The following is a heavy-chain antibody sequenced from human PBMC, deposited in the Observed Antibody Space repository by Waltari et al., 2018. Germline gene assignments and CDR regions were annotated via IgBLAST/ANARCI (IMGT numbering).Heavy chain of an antibody. CDR3: AKDDGIAAAVLGDNWFDP. CDR1: GFTFSSYG. J-gene: IGHJ5*02. D-gene: IGHD6-13*01. V-gene: IGHV3-30*02. CDR2: IRYDGSNK. Sequence: QVQLVESGGGVVQPGGSLRLSCAASGFTFSSYGMHWVRRAPGKGLEWVAFIRYDGSNKYYADSVKGRFTISRDNSKNTLYLQMNSLRAEDTAVYYCAKDDGIAAAVLGDNWFDPWGQGTLVTVSS.